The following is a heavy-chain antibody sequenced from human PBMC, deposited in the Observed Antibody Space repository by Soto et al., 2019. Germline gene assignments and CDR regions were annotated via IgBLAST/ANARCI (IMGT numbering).Heavy chain of an antibody. CDR2: TIPALGTT. J-gene: IGHJ6*02. D-gene: IGHD5-18*01. Sequence: VQLVQSGAEVKKPGSSVRVSCKASGGTLNNYGIYWVRQAPGQGLEWMGGTIPALGTTTYAQKFQGRVTINADDSTSTSYMEMSSLGSEDTAIYYCARVGVMVSKFSYYQAMDVWGQGTTVTVSS. V-gene: IGHV1-69*01. CDR3: ARVGVMVSKFSYYQAMDV. CDR1: GGTLNNYG.